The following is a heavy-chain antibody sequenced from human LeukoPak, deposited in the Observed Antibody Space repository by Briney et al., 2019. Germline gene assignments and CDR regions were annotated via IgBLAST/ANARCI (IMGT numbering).Heavy chain of an antibody. J-gene: IGHJ4*02. CDR1: GYTLTELS. Sequence: ASVKVSCKVSGYTLTELSMHWVRQAPGKGLEWMGGFDPEDGETIYAQKFQGRVTMTEDTSTDTAYMELSSLRSEDTAVYYCATAGGRRSSGSYLFDYWGQGTLVTVSS. CDR2: FDPEDGET. V-gene: IGHV1-24*01. CDR3: ATAGGRRSSGSYLFDY. D-gene: IGHD1-26*01.